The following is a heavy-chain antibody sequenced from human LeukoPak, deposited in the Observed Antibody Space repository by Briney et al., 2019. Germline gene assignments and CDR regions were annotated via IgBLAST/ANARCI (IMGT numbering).Heavy chain of an antibody. D-gene: IGHD3/OR15-3a*01. CDR3: ARDLLLAWGKSNYYYGMDV. V-gene: IGHV1-3*01. Sequence: ASVTVSFKASGYTFTSYAIHWGRQPPGQRRGWMGGINACNGNTKYSHKFHGRVTITRDKSARTAYMELSSMRSEDTAVYYCARDLLLAWGKSNYYYGMDVWGKGTTVTVSS. J-gene: IGHJ6*04. CDR2: INACNGNT. CDR1: GYTFTSYA.